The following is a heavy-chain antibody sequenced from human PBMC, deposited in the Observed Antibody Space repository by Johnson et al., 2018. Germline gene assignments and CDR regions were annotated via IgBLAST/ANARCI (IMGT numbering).Heavy chain of an antibody. J-gene: IGHJ4*02. Sequence: EVQLLETGGVVVQPGGSLRLSCAASGFTFDDYAMHWVRQRPGKGLEWVSLITWAGATSYYADSVKGRFSISRDNRNNSVILQMSSLRTEDTALYLCASGSDSSGFLWLDYWGQGTLVTVSS. CDR3: ASGSDSSGFLWLDY. D-gene: IGHD3-22*01. CDR2: ITWAGATS. V-gene: IGHV3-43D*03. CDR1: GFTFDDYA.